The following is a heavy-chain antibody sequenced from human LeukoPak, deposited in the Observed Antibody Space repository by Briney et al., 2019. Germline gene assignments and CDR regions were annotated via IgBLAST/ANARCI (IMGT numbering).Heavy chain of an antibody. J-gene: IGHJ4*02. Sequence: GASVKVSCKASGGTFSSYAISWVRQAPGQGLEWMGGIIPIFGTANYAQKFLGRVTITADESTSTAYMELSSLRSEDTAVYYCARPIAVAGTFTTAFDYWGQGTLVTVSS. CDR3: ARPIAVAGTFTTAFDY. D-gene: IGHD6-19*01. CDR1: GGTFSSYA. V-gene: IGHV1-69*13. CDR2: IIPIFGTA.